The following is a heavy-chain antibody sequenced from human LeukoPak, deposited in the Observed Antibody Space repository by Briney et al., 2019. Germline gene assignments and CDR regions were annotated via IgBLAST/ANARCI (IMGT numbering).Heavy chain of an antibody. V-gene: IGHV4-59*01. D-gene: IGHD6-19*01. CDR3: ARTSSGWYLHYYYGMDV. J-gene: IGHJ6*02. CDR2: IYYSGST. CDR1: GGSISSYY. Sequence: SETLSLTCTVSGGSISSYYWSWIRQPPGKGLEWIGYIYYSGSTNYNPSLKSRVTISVDTSKNQFSLKLSSVTAADTAVYYCARTSSGWYLHYYYGMDVWGQGTAVTVSS.